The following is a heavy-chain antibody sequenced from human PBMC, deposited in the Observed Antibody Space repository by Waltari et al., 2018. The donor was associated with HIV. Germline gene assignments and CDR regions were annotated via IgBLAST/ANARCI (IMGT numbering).Heavy chain of an antibody. J-gene: IGHJ6*02. CDR1: GGSISSGGYY. V-gene: IGHV4-31*03. CDR3: ARAPTISGLLSDYYYAMDV. CDR2: IYYSGST. D-gene: IGHD3-22*01. Sequence: QVQLQESGPGLVKPSQTLSLTCTVSGGSISSGGYYWSWIRQHPGKGLEWIGYIYYSGSTYYNPSLKSRINISVDTSKNQFSLKLSSVTAADTAVYYCARAPTISGLLSDYYYAMDVWGQGTTVTVSS.